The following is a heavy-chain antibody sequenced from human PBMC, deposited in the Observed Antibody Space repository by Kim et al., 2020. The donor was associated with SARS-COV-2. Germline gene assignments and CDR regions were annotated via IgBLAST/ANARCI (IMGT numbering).Heavy chain of an antibody. CDR2: IYYSGST. CDR1: GGSISSYY. J-gene: IGHJ6*02. Sequence: SETLSLTCTVSGGSISSYYWSWIRQPPGKGLEWIGYIYYSGSTNYNPSLKSRVTISVDTSKNQFSLKLSSVTAADTAVYYCARVWGDVGNAAAGYYGMDVWGQGTPVTVSS. CDR3: ARVWGDVGNAAAGYYGMDV. V-gene: IGHV4-59*01. D-gene: IGHD6-13*01.